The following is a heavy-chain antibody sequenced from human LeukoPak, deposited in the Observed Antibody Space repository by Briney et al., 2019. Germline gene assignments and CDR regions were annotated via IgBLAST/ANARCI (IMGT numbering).Heavy chain of an antibody. V-gene: IGHV3-21*01. J-gene: IGHJ4*02. CDR2: ISGSSSHI. Sequence: GGSLRLSCAASGFTFSSYTINWVRQAPGKGLEWISSISGSSSHIYYADSVKGRFAISRDNAKDSLYLQMNSLRAEDTALYYCAKVGQTTGYWGQGTLVTVSS. CDR3: AKVGQTTGY. D-gene: IGHD4-11*01. CDR1: GFTFSSYT.